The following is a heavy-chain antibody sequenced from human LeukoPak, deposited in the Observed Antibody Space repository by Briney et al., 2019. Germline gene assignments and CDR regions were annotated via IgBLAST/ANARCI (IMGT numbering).Heavy chain of an antibody. V-gene: IGHV3-74*03. Sequence: GGSLSLSCALSGFTLSRYWMHGVPAASGKGVVCVSRLPNDESHTTHADSVKGRFPISQDKAQNTLYLQMNSLRCQSRAVYYSARDQSSSCFVALFDPWGQGTLVTVSS. J-gene: IGHJ5*02. CDR3: ARDQSSSCFVALFDP. CDR1: GFTLSRYW. D-gene: IGHD3-22*01. CDR2: LPNDESHT.